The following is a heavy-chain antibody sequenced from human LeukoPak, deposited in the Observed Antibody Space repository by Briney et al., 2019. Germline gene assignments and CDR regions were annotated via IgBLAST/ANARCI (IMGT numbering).Heavy chain of an antibody. V-gene: IGHV1-8*01. CDR3: AREMVDSGSYYAAMDV. CDR1: GYTFTSYD. J-gene: IGHJ6*04. Sequence: ASVKVSCKASGYTFTSYDINWVRQATGQGLEWMGCMNPNSGNTGYAQKFQGRVTMTRNTSISTAYMELSSLRSEDTAVYYCAREMVDSGSYYAAMDVWGKGTTVTVSS. CDR2: MNPNSGNT. D-gene: IGHD1-26*01.